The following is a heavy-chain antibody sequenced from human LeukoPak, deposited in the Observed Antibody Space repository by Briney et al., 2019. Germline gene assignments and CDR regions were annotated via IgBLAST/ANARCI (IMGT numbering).Heavy chain of an antibody. J-gene: IGHJ6*03. Sequence: GGSLRLSCAASGFTFSNAWMSWVRQAPGKGLEWVSAISGSGGSTYYADSVKGRFTISRDNSKNTLYLQMNSLRAEDTAVYYCAKDRSAYYYYMDVWGKGTTVTVSS. V-gene: IGHV3-23*01. CDR3: AKDRSAYYYYMDV. CDR1: GFTFSNAW. CDR2: ISGSGGST.